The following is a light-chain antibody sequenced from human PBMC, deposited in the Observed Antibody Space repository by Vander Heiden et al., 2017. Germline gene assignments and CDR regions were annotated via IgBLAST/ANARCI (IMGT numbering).Light chain of an antibody. Sequence: VLTLLRSASGTRGQRVTISCSGSSSNIGTNTVNWYQQLPGTAPKLLIYNNNQRPSGVPDRLSGSKSGTSASLAISGLQSEDEADYYCATWDDSLNAWVFGGGTKVAVL. J-gene: IGLJ3*02. V-gene: IGLV1-44*01. CDR2: NNN. CDR1: SSNIGTNT. CDR3: ATWDDSLNAWV.